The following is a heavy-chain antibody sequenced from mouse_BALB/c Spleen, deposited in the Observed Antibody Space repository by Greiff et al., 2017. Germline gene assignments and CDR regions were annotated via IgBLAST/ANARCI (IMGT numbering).Heavy chain of an antibody. CDR3: AITTVVAGNAMDY. J-gene: IGHJ4*01. D-gene: IGHD1-1*01. Sequence: EVKVVESGGGLVKPGGSLKLSCAASGFTFSSYAMSWVRQSPEKRLEWVAEISSGGSYTYYPDTVTGRFTISRDNAKNTLYLEMSSLRSEDTAMYYCAITTVVAGNAMDYWGQGTSVTVSS. V-gene: IGHV5-9-4*01. CDR2: ISSGGSYT. CDR1: GFTFSSYA.